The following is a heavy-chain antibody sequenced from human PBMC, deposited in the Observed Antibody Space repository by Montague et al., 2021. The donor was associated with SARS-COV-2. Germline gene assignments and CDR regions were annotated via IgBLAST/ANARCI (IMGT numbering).Heavy chain of an antibody. D-gene: IGHD3-3*01. CDR2: LSGSSTHK. CDR1: GFTFSNYF. Sequence: SLRLSCAASGFTFSNYFMNWVRQAPGQGLEWVSSLSGSSTHKYYSESLKGRFTISRDNAKNSLYLQINSLRAGDTAVYYCARGYLDVWSGNHYGMDVWGQGTTVTVSS. CDR3: ARGYLDVWSGNHYGMDV. J-gene: IGHJ6*02. V-gene: IGHV3-21*01.